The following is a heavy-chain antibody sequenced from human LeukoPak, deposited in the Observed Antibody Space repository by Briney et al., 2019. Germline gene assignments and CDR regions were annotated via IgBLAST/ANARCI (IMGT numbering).Heavy chain of an antibody. CDR3: ARDRTRTGYSSGWYHDY. CDR1: GYTFTGYY. V-gene: IGHV1-2*02. Sequence: GASVKVSCKASGYTFTGYYMHWVRQAPGQGLEWMGWINPNSGGTNYAQKFQGRVTMTRDTSISTAYMEPSRLRSADTAVYYCARDRTRTGYSSGWYHDYWGQGTLVTVSS. J-gene: IGHJ4*02. D-gene: IGHD6-19*01. CDR2: INPNSGGT.